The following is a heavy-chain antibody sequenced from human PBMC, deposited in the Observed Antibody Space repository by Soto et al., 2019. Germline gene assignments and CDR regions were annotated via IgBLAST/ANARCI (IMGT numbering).Heavy chain of an antibody. CDR3: TIVRVADSALDH. Sequence: GGSLRLSCVGSGFIFSKNGMHWVRQTPGKGLEWVAFMSYDGSDTFYADSVKGRFTISRDNSKNTLFLHMSNLRAEDTAMYYCTIVRVADSALDHWGQGTLVTVLL. V-gene: IGHV3-30*02. CDR1: GFIFSKNG. CDR2: MSYDGSDT. J-gene: IGHJ4*02. D-gene: IGHD3-10*02.